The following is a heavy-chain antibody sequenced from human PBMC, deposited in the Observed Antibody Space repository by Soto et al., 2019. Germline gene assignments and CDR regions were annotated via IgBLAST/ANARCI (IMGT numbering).Heavy chain of an antibody. CDR2: ISYDGSNK. V-gene: IGHV3-30-3*01. D-gene: IGHD6-19*01. CDR3: AMYVASYSSGWYGMDV. J-gene: IGHJ6*02. CDR1: GFTFSSYA. Sequence: QVQLVESGGGVVQPGRSLRLSCAASGFTFSSYAMHWVRQAPGKGLEWVAVISYDGSNKYYADSVKGRFTISRDNSKNAQSLQMHSLKAEDTAVYYCAMYVASYSSGWYGMDVWGQGTMVTVSS.